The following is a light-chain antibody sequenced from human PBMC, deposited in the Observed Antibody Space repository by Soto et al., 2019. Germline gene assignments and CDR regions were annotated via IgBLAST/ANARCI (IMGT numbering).Light chain of an antibody. CDR2: TAS. Sequence: DIQMTQSPSSLSASVGDRVTITCRASQSISSYLNWYQQKPGKAPKLLIYTASSLQSGVPSRFSGSGSGTDFTLAISSLQPEDFAIYYCQQSYNTPFTFGPGTKVDIK. CDR1: QSISSY. V-gene: IGKV1-39*01. CDR3: QQSYNTPFT. J-gene: IGKJ3*01.